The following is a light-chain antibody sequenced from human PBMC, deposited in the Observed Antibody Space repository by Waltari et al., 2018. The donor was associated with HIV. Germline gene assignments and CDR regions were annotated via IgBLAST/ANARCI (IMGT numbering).Light chain of an antibody. J-gene: IGLJ2*01. Sequence: QAVLTQTPSASASPGQKITISCPGRDSKIGSHYDYWYHHFPGRARKLPLYKNHHRSSGVPDRFSGSKSGTSASLTISGLRSEDEGTYFCGAWDDNLRGVFGGGTRVTVL. CDR3: GAWDDNLRGV. CDR2: KNH. CDR1: DSKIGSHY. V-gene: IGLV1-47*01.